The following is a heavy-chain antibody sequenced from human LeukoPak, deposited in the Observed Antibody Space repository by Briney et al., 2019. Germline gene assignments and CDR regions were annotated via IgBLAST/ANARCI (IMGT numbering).Heavy chain of an antibody. Sequence: PGGSLRLSCAASGFTFSSYAMSWVRQAPGKGLEWIGSIYYSGSTYYNPSLKSRVTISVDTSKNQFSLKLSSVTAADTAVYYCAREFYYMDVWGKGTTVTVSS. CDR1: GFTFSSYA. CDR3: AREFYYMDV. J-gene: IGHJ6*03. V-gene: IGHV4-39*07. CDR2: IYYSGST.